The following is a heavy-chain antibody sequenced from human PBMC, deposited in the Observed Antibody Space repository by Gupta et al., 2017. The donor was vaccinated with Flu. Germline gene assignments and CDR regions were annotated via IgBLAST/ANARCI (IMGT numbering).Heavy chain of an antibody. CDR1: LTDYD. D-gene: IGHD2-15*01. J-gene: IGHJ6*02. CDR3: ARGDNNYIYGMDV. V-gene: IGHV1-2*02. CDR2: INPKSGVT. Sequence: LTDYDLHCLRQAPGQGLEWMGWINPKSGVTNYAQKFQGRVTMTSDTSISTAYMELSSLRSDDTAVYYCARGDNNYIYGMDVWGRGPTVTVSS.